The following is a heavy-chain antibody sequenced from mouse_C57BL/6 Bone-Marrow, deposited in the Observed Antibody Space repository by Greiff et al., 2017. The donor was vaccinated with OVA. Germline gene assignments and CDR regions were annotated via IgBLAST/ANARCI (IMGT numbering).Heavy chain of an antibody. D-gene: IGHD2-5*01. Sequence: QVQLQQPGAELVKPGASVKLSCKASGYTFTSYWMQWVKQRPGQGLEWIGEIDPSDSYTNYNQKFKGKATLTVDTSSSTAYMQLSSLTSEDSAVYYGAADYSNVTLYYYAMDYWGQGTSVTVSS. CDR3: AADYSNVTLYYYAMDY. J-gene: IGHJ4*01. CDR1: GYTFTSYW. CDR2: IDPSDSYT. V-gene: IGHV1-50*01.